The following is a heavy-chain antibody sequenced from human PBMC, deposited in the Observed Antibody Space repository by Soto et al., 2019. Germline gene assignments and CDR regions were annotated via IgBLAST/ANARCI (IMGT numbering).Heavy chain of an antibody. CDR3: ARHPSRRYYDSSGYYYPLVYGMDV. CDR1: GGSISSYY. J-gene: IGHJ6*02. Sequence: SETLSLTCTGSGGSISSYYWSWIRQPPGKGLEWIGYIYYSGSTNYNPSLKSRVTISVDTSKNQFSLKLSSVTAADTAVYYCARHPSRRYYDSSGYYYPLVYGMDVWGQGTTVTVSS. V-gene: IGHV4-59*08. CDR2: IYYSGST. D-gene: IGHD3-22*01.